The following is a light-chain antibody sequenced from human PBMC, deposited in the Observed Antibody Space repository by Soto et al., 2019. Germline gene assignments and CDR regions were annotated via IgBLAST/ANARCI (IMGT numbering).Light chain of an antibody. Sequence: AIQIAESAKSLSPCVGGRVTNNCRASQGIRNDLGWYQQKPGKAHKXLIYAASSLQSGVPSRFSGSESGTALTISISCLQPEDSATYNCLQDYNYARTFTLGTKVDIK. CDR3: LQDYNYART. J-gene: IGKJ1*01. CDR1: QGIRND. V-gene: IGKV1-6*01. CDR2: AAS.